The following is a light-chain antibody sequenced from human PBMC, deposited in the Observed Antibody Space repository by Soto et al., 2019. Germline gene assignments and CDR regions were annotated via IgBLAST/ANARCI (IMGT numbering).Light chain of an antibody. V-gene: IGKV1-5*01. CDR3: HSRA. CDR1: QTISRW. Sequence: DIQLTQTPSTLSASVGDEVTITCRASQTISRWLAWYQQKAGRAPKLLIYDASTLESGVPSRFSGSGSETEFTLTISRLQPDDFATYFCHSRAFGQGTRLEIK. J-gene: IGKJ5*01. CDR2: DAS.